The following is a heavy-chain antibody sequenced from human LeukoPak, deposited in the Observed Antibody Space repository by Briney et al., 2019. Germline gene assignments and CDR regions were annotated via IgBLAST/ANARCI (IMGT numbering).Heavy chain of an antibody. CDR3: AKDDAVAGSSDY. CDR1: GFTFSSYA. Sequence: GSLRLSCAASGFTFSSYAMSWVRQAPGKGLEWVSAISGSGGSTYYADSVKGRFTISRDNSKNTLYLQMNSLRAEDTAVYYCAKDDAVAGSSDYWGQGTLVTVSS. CDR2: ISGSGGST. J-gene: IGHJ4*02. V-gene: IGHV3-23*01. D-gene: IGHD6-19*01.